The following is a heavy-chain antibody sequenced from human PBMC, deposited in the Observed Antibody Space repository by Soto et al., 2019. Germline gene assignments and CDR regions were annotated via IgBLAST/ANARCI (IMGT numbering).Heavy chain of an antibody. V-gene: IGHV4-34*01. CDR1: GGSVNGYY. CDR2: INHTVGT. CDR3: ATRITVFGLLIPPFEP. D-gene: IGHD3-3*01. Sequence: PSETLSLTCAVYGGSVNGYYWNWIRQPPGKGLEWIGEINHTVGTHYNPSLKSRVTMSVDTSKNQFSLRLSSVTAADTAIYYCATRITVFGLLIPPFEPWGEGKKVNVSA. J-gene: IGHJ5*02.